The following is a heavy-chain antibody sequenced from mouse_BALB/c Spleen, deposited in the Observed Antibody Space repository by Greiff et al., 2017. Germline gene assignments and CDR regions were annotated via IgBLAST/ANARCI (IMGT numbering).Heavy chain of an antibody. CDR2: IRNKANGYTT. CDR3: AREGGWNGNPFDY. Sequence: EVKLVESGGGLVQPGGSLRLSCATSGFTFTDYYMSWVRQPPGKALEWLGFIRNKANGYTTEYSASVKGRFTISRDNSQSILYLQMNTLRAEDSATYYCAREGGWNGNPFDYWGQGTLVTVSA. D-gene: IGHD2-1*01. V-gene: IGHV7-3*02. CDR1: GFTFTDYY. J-gene: IGHJ3*01.